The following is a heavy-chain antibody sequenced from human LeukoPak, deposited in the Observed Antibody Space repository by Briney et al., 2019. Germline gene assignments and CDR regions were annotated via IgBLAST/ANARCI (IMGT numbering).Heavy chain of an antibody. D-gene: IGHD5-24*01. CDR2: IYYSGST. V-gene: IGHV4-59*01. J-gene: IGHJ4*02. CDR1: GGSISNYH. Sequence: SETLSLTCTVSGGSISNYHWSWIRQPPGKGLEWIGYIYYSGSTNYNPSLKSRVTISVDTSKNQFSLNLRSVTAADTAVYYCARGSRDGYNHFDYWGQGTLVTVSS. CDR3: ARGSRDGYNHFDY.